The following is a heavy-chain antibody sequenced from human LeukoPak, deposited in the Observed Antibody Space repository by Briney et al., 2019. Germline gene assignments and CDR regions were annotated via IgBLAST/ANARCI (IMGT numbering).Heavy chain of an antibody. D-gene: IGHD6-13*01. CDR1: GFTFTSSA. CDR3: AADRYSSSWENEYFQH. CDR2: IVVGSGNT. J-gene: IGHJ1*01. V-gene: IGHV1-58*02. Sequence: GASVKVSCKASGFTFTSSAMQWVRQARGQRLEWIGWIVVGSGNTNYAQKFQERVTITRDMSTSTAYMELSSLRSEDTAVYYCAADRYSSSWENEYFQHWGQGTLLTVSS.